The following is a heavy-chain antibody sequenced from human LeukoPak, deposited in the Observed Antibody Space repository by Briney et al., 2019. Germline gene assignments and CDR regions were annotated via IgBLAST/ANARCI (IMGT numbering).Heavy chain of an antibody. CDR3: ARGLWAGNGMDV. CDR1: GGSFSGYY. D-gene: IGHD3-10*01. CDR2: INHSGST. Sequence: SETLSLTCAVYGGSFSGYYWSWIRQPPGKGLEWIGEINHSGSTNYNPSLKSRVTISVDTSKNQFSLKLSSVTAADTAVYYCARGLWAGNGMDVWGQGTTVTVSS. J-gene: IGHJ6*02. V-gene: IGHV4-34*01.